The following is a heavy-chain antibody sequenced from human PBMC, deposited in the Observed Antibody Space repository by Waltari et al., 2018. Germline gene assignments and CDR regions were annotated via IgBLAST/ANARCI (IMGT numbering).Heavy chain of an antibody. Sequence: QVQLVQSGAEVKKPGSSVKVSCKASGGTFSSHAVSWVRQAPGQGPEGLGRNVPSRNKSDYGQKFQGRVTFTADKSTNTAYMDLTSLRSEDTAIYYCARSPVATPGSWFDPWGQGTLITVSS. D-gene: IGHD1-1*01. V-gene: IGHV1-69*04. CDR2: NVPSRNKS. CDR3: ARSPVATPGSWFDP. CDR1: GGTFSSHA. J-gene: IGHJ5*02.